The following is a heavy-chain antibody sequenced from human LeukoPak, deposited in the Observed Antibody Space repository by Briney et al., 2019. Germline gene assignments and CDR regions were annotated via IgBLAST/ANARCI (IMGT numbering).Heavy chain of an antibody. Sequence: ASVKVSCKASGYAFISYYIHWVRQAPGQGLEWMGIINPSDGSTTYAQKFQGRVTMTRDTSTSTVYMELSSLRSEDTAVYYCARGVVPAAILAHWYFDLWGRGTLVTVSS. CDR1: GYAFISYY. CDR3: ARGVVPAAILAHWYFDL. D-gene: IGHD2-2*01. V-gene: IGHV1-46*01. CDR2: INPSDGST. J-gene: IGHJ2*01.